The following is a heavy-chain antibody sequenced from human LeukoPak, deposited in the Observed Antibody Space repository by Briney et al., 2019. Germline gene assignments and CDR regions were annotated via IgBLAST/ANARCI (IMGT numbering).Heavy chain of an antibody. CDR2: INPNSGVT. CDR3: AKYHTVRGLGV. D-gene: IGHD6-6*01. V-gene: IGHV1-2*02. CDR1: GYTFIGYY. Sequence: ASVKVSCKASGYTFIGYYMTWVRQAPGQGLEWMGWINPNSGVTNYAQKFQGRVTMTRDSAISTAYMELSGLRSGDTAVYYCAKYHTVRGLGVWGQGTTVT. J-gene: IGHJ6*02.